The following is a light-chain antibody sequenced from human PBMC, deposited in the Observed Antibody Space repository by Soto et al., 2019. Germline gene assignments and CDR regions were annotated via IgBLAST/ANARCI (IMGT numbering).Light chain of an antibody. CDR2: EAT. Sequence: QSALTQPASVSGSPGQSITISCTGTSNDVGGYDLVSWYQHHPGKAPKLMIYEATKRPSGVSDRFSGSKSGNTASLTISALQAEDEADCSCCSFAGGATFVFGGGTKVTVL. J-gene: IGLJ2*01. CDR1: SNDVGGYDL. V-gene: IGLV2-23*02. CDR3: CSFAGGATFV.